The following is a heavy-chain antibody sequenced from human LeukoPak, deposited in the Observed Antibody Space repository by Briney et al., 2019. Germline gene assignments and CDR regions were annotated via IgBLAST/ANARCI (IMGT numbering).Heavy chain of an antibody. CDR2: ISSSSSYI. CDR3: AKDSPSRTATTEVPVDY. Sequence: PGGCLRLSCAASGFTFSDYTMNWVRPAPGKGLGWVSSISSSSSYIYFANSVRGRFTIYRDNAKNSLYLQMNNLRAEDTAVYYCAKDSPSRTATTEVPVDYWGQGTLVTVSS. J-gene: IGHJ4*02. V-gene: IGHV3-21*01. D-gene: IGHD5-24*01. CDR1: GFTFSDYT.